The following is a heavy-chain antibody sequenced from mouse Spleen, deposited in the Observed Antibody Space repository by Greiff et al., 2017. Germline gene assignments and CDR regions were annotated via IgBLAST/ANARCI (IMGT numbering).Heavy chain of an antibody. J-gene: IGHJ2*01. CDR3: ATTVVDC. Sequence: VQLQQSGAELMKPGASVKFSCKATGYTFTDYWIEWIKQRPGHGLEWIGEILPGSGIVHYNEKFKTKATFTADTSSNTAYMQLSSLTTEDSAIYYCATTVVDCWGQGTTLSVSS. CDR1: GYTFTDYW. D-gene: IGHD1-1*01. CDR2: ILPGSGIV. V-gene: IGHV1-9*01.